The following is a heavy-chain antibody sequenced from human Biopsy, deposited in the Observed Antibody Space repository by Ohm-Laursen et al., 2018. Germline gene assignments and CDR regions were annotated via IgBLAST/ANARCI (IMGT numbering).Heavy chain of an antibody. CDR1: GDSISSYY. CDR3: ARDRGYYSDRTVPGYFDL. D-gene: IGHD3-22*01. V-gene: IGHV4-59*01. CDR2: VYYTGST. Sequence: GTLSLTCAVSGDSISSYYWSWIRQPPGKGLQWIGYVYYTGSTDYNPSLQSRVTISVDTSKNHFSLRLRSVTPADTAIYYCARDRGYYSDRTVPGYFDLWGRGTLVTVSS. J-gene: IGHJ2*01.